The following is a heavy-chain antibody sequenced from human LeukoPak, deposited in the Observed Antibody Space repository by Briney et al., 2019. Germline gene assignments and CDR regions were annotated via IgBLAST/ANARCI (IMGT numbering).Heavy chain of an antibody. J-gene: IGHJ4*02. CDR1: GFTFSSYW. V-gene: IGHV3-7*01. D-gene: IGHD2-15*01. CDR3: ARDKVVGATYFDY. CDR2: IKQDGSEK. Sequence: GGSLRLSCAASGFTFSSYWMSWVRQAPGKGLEWVANIKQDGSEKYYVDSVKGRFTISRDNAKNSLYLQMNSLRAEDTAVYYCARDKVVGATYFDYWGQGTLVTVPS.